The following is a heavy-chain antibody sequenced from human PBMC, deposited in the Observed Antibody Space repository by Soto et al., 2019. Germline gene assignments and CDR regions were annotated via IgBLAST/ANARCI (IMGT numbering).Heavy chain of an antibody. J-gene: IGHJ4*02. Sequence: PGGSLRLSCAASGFTVSSNYMSWVRQAPGKGLEWVSVIYSGGSTYYADSVKGRFTISRDNSKNTLYLQMNSLRAEDTAVYYCARVSSGSVTAIFGYFDYWGQGTLVTVSS. CDR1: GFTVSSNY. V-gene: IGHV3-53*01. CDR2: IYSGGST. D-gene: IGHD2-21*02. CDR3: ARVSSGSVTAIFGYFDY.